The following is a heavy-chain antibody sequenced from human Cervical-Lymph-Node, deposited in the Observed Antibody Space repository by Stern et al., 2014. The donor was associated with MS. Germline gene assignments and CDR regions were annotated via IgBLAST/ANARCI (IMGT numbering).Heavy chain of an antibody. Sequence: QVQLVQSGSEAKKPGSSVKVSCKVSGGTFSTYKISWARQAPGQGLEWMGAIIPSFGTADYAQKFQDRVTIIADESTSEVHMELISLRSEDTGVYYCARLGSGYDSSYLDFWGQGTLVTVSS. D-gene: IGHD5-12*01. J-gene: IGHJ4*02. CDR1: GGTFSTYK. CDR3: ARLGSGYDSSYLDF. V-gene: IGHV1-69*01. CDR2: IIPSFGTA.